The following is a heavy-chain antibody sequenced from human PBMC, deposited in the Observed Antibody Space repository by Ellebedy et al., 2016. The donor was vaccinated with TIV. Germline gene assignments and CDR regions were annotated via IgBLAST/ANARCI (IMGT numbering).Heavy chain of an antibody. D-gene: IGHD5-18*01. J-gene: IGHJ4*02. CDR1: GFSFSSYA. V-gene: IGHV3-23*01. CDR2: IVGSGGSR. CDR3: VKDRTPGDGYWVFDF. Sequence: GESLKISCAASGFSFSSYAMSWVRQAPGKGLEWVSGIVGSGGSRYADSVKGRFTISRDKSKSTLDLQMSSLRAEDTAVYYCVKDRTPGDGYWVFDFWGQGTLVTVST.